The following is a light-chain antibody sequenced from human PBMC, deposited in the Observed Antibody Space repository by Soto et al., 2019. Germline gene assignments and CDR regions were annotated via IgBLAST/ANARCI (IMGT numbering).Light chain of an antibody. CDR1: QSVSSY. V-gene: IGKV3-11*01. CDR2: DAS. CDR3: QQRSNWPPIT. Sequence: EIVLTQSPATLSLSPGENATLSYRPRQSVSSYLAWYQQKPGQAPRLLLYDASNRATGIPARFSGSGSGTDFTLTISSLEPEDFAVYYCQQRSNWPPITFGQGTRLEIK. J-gene: IGKJ5*01.